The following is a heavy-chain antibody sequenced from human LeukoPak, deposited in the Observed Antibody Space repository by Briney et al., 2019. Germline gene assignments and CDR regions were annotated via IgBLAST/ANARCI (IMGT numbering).Heavy chain of an antibody. CDR2: IYTRGST. J-gene: IGHJ3*02. CDR3: ARGRYCSADICSGGDAFDI. Sequence: SETLSLTCTVSGGSINNYYWSWIRQPAGKGLEWIGRIYTRGSTNYNPYLKSRVTMSVDTSKNQFSLKLSSVTAADTAVYYCARGRYCSADICSGGDAFDIWGQGTMVSVSS. V-gene: IGHV4-4*07. D-gene: IGHD2-15*01. CDR1: GGSINNYY.